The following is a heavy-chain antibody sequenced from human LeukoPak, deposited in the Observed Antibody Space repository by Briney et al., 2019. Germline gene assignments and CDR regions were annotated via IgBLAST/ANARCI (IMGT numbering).Heavy chain of an antibody. J-gene: IGHJ4*02. CDR2: IYRSGST. Sequence: PSETLTLTCTVSGGSISTYYWNWIRQPAGKGLEWIGRIYRSGSTNYNPSFKSRVTMSVDTSKNQFSLKLSSVTAADTAVYYCARSSTPSFVAATDYFDYWGQGTLVTVSS. V-gene: IGHV4-4*07. CDR1: GGSISTYY. CDR3: ARSSTPSFVAATDYFDY. D-gene: IGHD6-13*01.